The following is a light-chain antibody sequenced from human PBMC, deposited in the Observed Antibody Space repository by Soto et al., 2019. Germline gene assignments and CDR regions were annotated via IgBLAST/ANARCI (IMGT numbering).Light chain of an antibody. CDR3: LQHHDYPPT. CDR1: QDIRNE. V-gene: IGKV1-17*01. J-gene: IGKJ1*01. CDR2: IAS. Sequence: DIQMTQSPSSLSASVGDRVTITCRASQDIRNELGWFQQKQVKAPKRLIDIASSLQSGVPSRFSVSGSGTKFTLTISSLQPEDYATYYCLQHHDYPPTFGQVTKVEI.